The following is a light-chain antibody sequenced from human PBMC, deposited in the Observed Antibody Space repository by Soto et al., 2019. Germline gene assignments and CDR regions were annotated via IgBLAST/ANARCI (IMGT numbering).Light chain of an antibody. CDR2: GAS. CDR3: QHHNSYSQS. Sequence: IQMTQSPTTLSASVGDRVTITCRASQSIRHYLAWYQQMPGKAPKLLIYGASTLQSGVPSRFSGSGSGTEFTLTISSLQPDDFGTYFCQHHNSYSQSFGQGTKVDI. CDR1: QSIRHY. V-gene: IGKV1-5*01. J-gene: IGKJ1*01.